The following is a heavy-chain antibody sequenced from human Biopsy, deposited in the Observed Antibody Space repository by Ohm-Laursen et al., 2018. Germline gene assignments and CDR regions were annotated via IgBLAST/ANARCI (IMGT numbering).Heavy chain of an antibody. CDR3: VREPKTGTAEAWYFDL. J-gene: IGHJ2*01. CDR2: ISYNERT. V-gene: IGHV4-31*02. CDR1: GASVKTSGYF. Sequence: SETLSLTWSVSGASVKTSGYFWAWIRQRPGKGLEWIGYISYNERTHYNPSLTSRLAISFDTSNNRISLQLRSVSAADTAVYYCVREPKTGTAEAWYFDLWGRGSPVTVPS. D-gene: IGHD3-9*01.